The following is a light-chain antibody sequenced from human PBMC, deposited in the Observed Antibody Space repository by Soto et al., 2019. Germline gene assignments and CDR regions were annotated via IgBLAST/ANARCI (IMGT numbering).Light chain of an antibody. CDR1: SSDVGGYNY. CDR2: EVS. CDR3: SSYTSTSTR. V-gene: IGLV2-14*01. Sequence: QSALTQPASVSGSPGQSITISCTGTSSDVGGYNYVSWYQLHPGKAPKLMVYEVSNRPSGVSNRFSGSKSGNTASLTISGLQAEDEADYYCSSYTSTSTRFGGGTQLTVL. J-gene: IGLJ3*02.